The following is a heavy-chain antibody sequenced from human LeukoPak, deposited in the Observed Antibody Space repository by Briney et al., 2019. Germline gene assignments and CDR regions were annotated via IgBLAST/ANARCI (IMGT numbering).Heavy chain of an antibody. Sequence: PGGSLRLFCATSGFTFNNYAMSWVRQAPGKGLEWVSAISSTGIAAYYADSVKGRFTISRDNAKNSLYLQMNSLRSEDTALYYCVKDISTGMYQLFPLDCWGQGTLVTVSS. V-gene: IGHV3-23*01. D-gene: IGHD2-2*01. CDR1: GFTFNNYA. J-gene: IGHJ4*02. CDR2: ISSTGIAA. CDR3: VKDISTGMYQLFPLDC.